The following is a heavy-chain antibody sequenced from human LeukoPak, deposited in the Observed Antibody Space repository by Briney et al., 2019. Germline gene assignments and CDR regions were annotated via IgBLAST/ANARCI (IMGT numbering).Heavy chain of an antibody. Sequence: SVKVSCKASGGTLSSYAITWVRQAPGQGLEWMGGIVPFFGTTNYAQKFQGRVTLTTDESTSTAYKELSSLRSEDTAVYYCARVGRWLQLTGCFDYWGQGTLVTVSS. V-gene: IGHV1-69*05. CDR3: ARVGRWLQLTGCFDY. D-gene: IGHD5-24*01. CDR1: GGTLSSYA. CDR2: IVPFFGTT. J-gene: IGHJ4*02.